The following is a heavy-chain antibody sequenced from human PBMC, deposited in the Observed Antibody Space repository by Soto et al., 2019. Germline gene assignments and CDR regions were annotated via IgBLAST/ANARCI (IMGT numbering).Heavy chain of an antibody. D-gene: IGHD1-26*01. CDR2: IGIGSSTK. J-gene: IGHJ4*02. CDR3: AKIQDGAGLDY. Sequence: PGGSLRLSCAASGFTFRNYGMNWVRQAPGKGLEWVSYIGIGSSTKYYADSVKGRFTISRDNSKNTLYLQMDSLRDEDTALYYCAKIQDGAGLDYWGQGTLVTVSS. CDR1: GFTFRNYG. V-gene: IGHV3-48*02.